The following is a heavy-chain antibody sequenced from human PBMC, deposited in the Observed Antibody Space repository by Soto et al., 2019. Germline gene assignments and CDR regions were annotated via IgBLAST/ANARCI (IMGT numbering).Heavy chain of an antibody. CDR1: GYSFNSYG. D-gene: IGHD3-22*01. CDR3: ARGGYYDSSGYRNSHYYGMDA. J-gene: IGHJ6*02. CDR2: ISPYDDNT. Sequence: QVQLVQSGSEVKKPGASVKVSCKASGYSFNSYGISWVRQAPGQGLEWLGWISPYDDNTKYAQSLQGRVTMTTDTTXXTXYXXLRSLRSDDTAVYYCARGGYYDSSGYRNSHYYGMDAWGQGTTVTVS. V-gene: IGHV1-18*01.